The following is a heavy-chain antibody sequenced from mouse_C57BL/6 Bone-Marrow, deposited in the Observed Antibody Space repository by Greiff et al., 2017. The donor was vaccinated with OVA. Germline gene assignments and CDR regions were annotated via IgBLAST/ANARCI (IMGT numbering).Heavy chain of an antibody. CDR2: ISNLAYSI. CDR1: GFTFSDYG. V-gene: IGHV5-15*01. D-gene: IGHD1-1*01. J-gene: IGHJ1*03. CDR3: ERQRYDGSSFWYFEV. Sequence: EVQLVESGGGLVQPGGSLKLSCAASGFTFSDYGMAWVRQAPRKGPEWVAFISNLAYSIYYADTVTGRFTISRENATNTLYLEMSSLRSEDTAMYYCERQRYDGSSFWYFEVWGTGTTVTVSS.